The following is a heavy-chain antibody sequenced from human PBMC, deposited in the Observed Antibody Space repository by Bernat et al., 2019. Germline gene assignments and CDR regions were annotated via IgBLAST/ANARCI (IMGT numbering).Heavy chain of an antibody. CDR1: GYTFTGYY. Sequence: QVQLVQSGAEVKKPGASVKVSCKASGYTFTGYYIHWVRQAPGQGLEWMGWIIPNSGNTNYAQKFQGWVTITRDTSISTAYMELSRLRSDDTAVYYCARGRGVSLDYWGQGTLVTVSS. CDR2: IIPNSGNT. D-gene: IGHD2-8*01. J-gene: IGHJ4*02. CDR3: ARGRGVSLDY. V-gene: IGHV1-2*04.